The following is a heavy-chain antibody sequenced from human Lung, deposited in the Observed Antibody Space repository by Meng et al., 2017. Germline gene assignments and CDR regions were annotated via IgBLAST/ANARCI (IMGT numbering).Heavy chain of an antibody. D-gene: IGHD4-11*01. CDR1: VGSFSDYY. V-gene: IGHV4-34*01. CDR3: ARGPTTMAHDFDY. CDR2: INHSGST. J-gene: IGHJ4*02. Sequence: QVRLQHWGAGLLKPPETLSLPCFFTVGSFSDYYWSWIRQPPGKGLEWIGEINHSGSTNYNPSLESRATISVDTSQNNLSLKLSSVTAADSAMYYCARGPTTMAHDFDYWGQGTLVTVSS.